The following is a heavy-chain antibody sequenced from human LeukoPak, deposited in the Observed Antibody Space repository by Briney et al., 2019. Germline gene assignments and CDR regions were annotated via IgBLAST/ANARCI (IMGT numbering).Heavy chain of an antibody. D-gene: IGHD2-2*01. CDR2: ISGGGETT. Sequence: GGSLRLSCAASGFAFSSHAMSWVRQAPGKGLEWVSAISGGGETTWYADSVKGRFIMSRDNSRNMLHLQMNSLRGEDTAVYYCAKDRIGFYQPYDYWGQGTLVTVSS. CDR3: AKDRIGFYQPYDY. CDR1: GFAFSSHA. J-gene: IGHJ4*02. V-gene: IGHV3-23*01.